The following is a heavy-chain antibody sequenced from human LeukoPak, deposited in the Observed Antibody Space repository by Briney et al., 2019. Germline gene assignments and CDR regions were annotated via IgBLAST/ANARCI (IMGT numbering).Heavy chain of an antibody. CDR3: ARGYGSGSYTSNDY. V-gene: IGHV1-2*02. CDR2: INPNSGGT. D-gene: IGHD3-10*01. CDR1: GYTFTGYY. J-gene: IGHJ4*02. Sequence: GASVKVSCKASGYTFTGYYMHWVRQAPGQGLEWMAWINPNSGGTNYAQKFQGRVTMTRDTSISTAYMELSRLRSDDTAVYYCARGYGSGSYTSNDYWGQGTLVTVSS.